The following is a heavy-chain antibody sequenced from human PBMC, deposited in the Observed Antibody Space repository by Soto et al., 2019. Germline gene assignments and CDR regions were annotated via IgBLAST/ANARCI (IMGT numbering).Heavy chain of an antibody. D-gene: IGHD1-1*01. V-gene: IGHV1-18*01. CDR1: GYAFTTYG. J-gene: IGHJ4*02. CDR2: ISAHNGNT. CDR3: ARGRYGDY. Sequence: QVHLVQSGAEVKKPGASVKVSCKGSGYAFTTYGITWVRQAPGQGLEWMGWISAHNGNTNYAQKLQCRVTVTRDTSTSTAYMEMRSLRSDDTAVYYCARGRYGDYWGQGDLVTVSS.